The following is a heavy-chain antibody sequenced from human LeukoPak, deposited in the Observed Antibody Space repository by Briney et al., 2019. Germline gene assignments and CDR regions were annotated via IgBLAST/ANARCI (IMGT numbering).Heavy chain of an antibody. CDR3: VRKSATRRTSKFDY. CDR1: GYTFSDYY. CDR2: ITPNSGGT. J-gene: IGHJ4*02. V-gene: IGHV1-2*02. D-gene: IGHD2-15*01. Sequence: ASVTVSFTASGYTFSDYYIHWVRQAPGQGLEWMGWITPNSGGTKYAQRFQGRVTMTRDTSISTAYMDLSSLGSDDTAVFYCVRKSATRRTSKFDYWGQGTPVTVSS.